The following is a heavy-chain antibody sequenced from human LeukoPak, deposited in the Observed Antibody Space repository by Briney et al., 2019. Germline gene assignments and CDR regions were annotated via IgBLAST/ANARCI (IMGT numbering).Heavy chain of an antibody. J-gene: IGHJ4*02. CDR1: GGSISSYY. D-gene: IGHD1-1*01. CDR2: IYYSGST. CDR3: ARERAAKTRFDY. V-gene: IGHV4-59*12. Sequence: SETLSLTCTVSGGSISSYYWSWIRQPPGKGLEWIGYIYYSGSTNYNPSLKSRVTISVDTSKNQFSLRLSSVTAADTAVYYCARERAAKTRFDYWGQGTLVSVSS.